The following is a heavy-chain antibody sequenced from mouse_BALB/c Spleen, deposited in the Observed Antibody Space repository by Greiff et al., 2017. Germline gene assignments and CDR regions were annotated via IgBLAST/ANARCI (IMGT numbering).Heavy chain of an antibody. V-gene: IGHV7-3*02. D-gene: IGHD1-2*01. J-gene: IGHJ2*01. Sequence: EVNVVESGGGLVQPGGSLRLSCATSGFTFTDYYMSWVRQPPGKALEWLGFIRNKANGYTTEYSASVKGRFTISRDNSQSILYLQMNTLRAEDSATYYCARDIRTTATTLLGYWGQGTTLTVSS. CDR3: ARDIRTTATTLLGY. CDR2: IRNKANGYTT. CDR1: GFTFTDYY.